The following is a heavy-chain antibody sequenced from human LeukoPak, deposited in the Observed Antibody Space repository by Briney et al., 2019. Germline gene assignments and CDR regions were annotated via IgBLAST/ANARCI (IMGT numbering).Heavy chain of an antibody. V-gene: IGHV1-8*01. J-gene: IGHJ6*02. CDR2: INPNSGNT. CDR1: GYTFTSYD. CDR3: AKQTQGLVRYYYYGMDV. Sequence: GASVKVSCKASGYTFTSYDINWVRQATGQGLEWMGWINPNSGNTGYAQKFQGRVTMTRNTSISTAYMELSSLRSEDTAVYYCAKQTQGLVRYYYYGMDVWGQGTTVTVSS. D-gene: IGHD6-19*01.